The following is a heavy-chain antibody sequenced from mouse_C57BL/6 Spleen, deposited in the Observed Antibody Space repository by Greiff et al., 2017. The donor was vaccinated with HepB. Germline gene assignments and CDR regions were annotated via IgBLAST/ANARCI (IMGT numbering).Heavy chain of an antibody. CDR3: ARGYYGSSYVWYFDV. CDR2: IYPRSGNT. V-gene: IGHV1-81*01. CDR1: GYTFTSYG. J-gene: IGHJ1*03. D-gene: IGHD1-1*01. Sequence: QVQLKQSGAELARPGASVKLSCKASGYTFTSYGISWVKQRTGQGLEWIGEIYPRSGNTYYNEKFKGKATLTADKSSSTAYMELRSLTSEDSAVYFCARGYYGSSYVWYFDVWGTGTTVTVSS.